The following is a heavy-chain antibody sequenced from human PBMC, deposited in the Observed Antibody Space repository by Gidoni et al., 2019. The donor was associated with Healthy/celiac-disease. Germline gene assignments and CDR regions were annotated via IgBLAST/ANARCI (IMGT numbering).Heavy chain of an antibody. Sequence: EVQLVESGGGLVKPGGSLRLSCAASGFPFSSYSMNWVRQAPGKGLEWVSSISSSSSYIYYADSVKGRFTISRDNAKNSLYLQMNSLRAEDTAVYYCATNYGVSEAFDIWGQGTMVTVSS. CDR2: ISSSSSYI. CDR3: ATNYGVSEAFDI. J-gene: IGHJ3*02. V-gene: IGHV3-21*01. D-gene: IGHD3-16*01. CDR1: GFPFSSYS.